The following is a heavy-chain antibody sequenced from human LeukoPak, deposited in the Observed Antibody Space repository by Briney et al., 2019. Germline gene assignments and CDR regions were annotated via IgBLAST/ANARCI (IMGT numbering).Heavy chain of an antibody. CDR3: AKDLSGGIVGATLDY. CDR2: ISYDGSNK. D-gene: IGHD1-26*01. Sequence: PGRSLRDSCAASGFTFSSYVMHWVRQAPGKGLEWVAVISYDGSNKYYAGSVKGRSPISRDNSKNTLYLLMNSLRAEDTAVYYCAKDLSGGIVGATLDYWGQGTLVTVSS. CDR1: GFTFSSYV. J-gene: IGHJ4*02. V-gene: IGHV3-30*18.